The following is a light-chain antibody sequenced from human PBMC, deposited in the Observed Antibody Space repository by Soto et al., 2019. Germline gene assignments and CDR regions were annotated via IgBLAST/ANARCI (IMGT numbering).Light chain of an antibody. CDR1: TTDVGAYNY. CDR3: TSHAGTISLPYI. Sequence: QSVLTQPPTASGSPGLSATISCTGTTTDVGAYNYVSWYQHHPGKAPKLLVYEVNKWTSGVPEPCSGSSAGNTASSTVSGLQGVDEADYYCTSHAGTISLPYIFGTRTKVTVL. CDR2: EVN. V-gene: IGLV2-8*01. J-gene: IGLJ1*01.